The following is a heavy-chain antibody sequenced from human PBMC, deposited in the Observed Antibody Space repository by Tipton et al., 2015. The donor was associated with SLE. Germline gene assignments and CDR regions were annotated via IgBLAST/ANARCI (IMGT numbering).Heavy chain of an antibody. D-gene: IGHD4-17*01. V-gene: IGHV4-59*11. Sequence: TLSLTCTVSGGSISSHYWSWIRQPLGKGLEWIGYIYYSGSTNYNPSLKSRVTISVDTSKNQFSLKLSSVTAADTAVYYCARLLYGDYDFDYWGQGTLVTVSS. CDR1: GGSISSHY. J-gene: IGHJ4*02. CDR3: ARLLYGDYDFDY. CDR2: IYYSGST.